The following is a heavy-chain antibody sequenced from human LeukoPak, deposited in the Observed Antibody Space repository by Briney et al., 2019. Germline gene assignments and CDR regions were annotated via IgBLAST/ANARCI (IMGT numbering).Heavy chain of an antibody. J-gene: IGHJ4*02. D-gene: IGHD6-6*01. Sequence: ASVKVSCKASGYTFTSYGISWVRQAPGQGLEWMGWISAYNGNTNYAQKLQGRVTMTTDTSTSTAYMELRSLRSDDTAAYYCAREAEEYSSSSFDYWGQGTLVTVSS. CDR1: GYTFTSYG. V-gene: IGHV1-18*01. CDR3: AREAEEYSSSSFDY. CDR2: ISAYNGNT.